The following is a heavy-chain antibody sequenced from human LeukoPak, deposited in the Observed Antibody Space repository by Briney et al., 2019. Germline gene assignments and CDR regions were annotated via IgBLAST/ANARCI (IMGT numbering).Heavy chain of an antibody. D-gene: IGHD1-1*01. CDR2: IRSNSRGI. V-gene: IGHV3-21*06. CDR1: GFTFNSYT. J-gene: IGHJ6*02. CDR3: ASDGASIDDQYYGLDV. Sequence: GGSLRLSCAASGFTFNSYTMNWVRQAPGKGLESVSSIRSNSRGINYADSVKGRFTISRDNDKNTVFLETNSLRAEDTAVYYCASDGASIDDQYYGLDVWGQGTTVTVSS.